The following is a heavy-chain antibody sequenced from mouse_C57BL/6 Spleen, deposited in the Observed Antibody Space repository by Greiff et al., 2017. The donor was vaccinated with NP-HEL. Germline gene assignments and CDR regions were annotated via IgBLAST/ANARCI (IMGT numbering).Heavy chain of an antibody. Sequence: QVQLKQSGPELVKPGASVKISCKASGYAFSSSWMNWVKQRPGKGLEWIGRIYPGDGDTNYNGKFKGKATLTADKSSSTAYMQLSSLTSEDSAVYFCARRGAGTPFDYWGKGTTLTVSS. J-gene: IGHJ2*01. V-gene: IGHV1-82*01. CDR2: IYPGDGDT. CDR3: ARRGAGTPFDY. D-gene: IGHD4-1*01. CDR1: GYAFSSSW.